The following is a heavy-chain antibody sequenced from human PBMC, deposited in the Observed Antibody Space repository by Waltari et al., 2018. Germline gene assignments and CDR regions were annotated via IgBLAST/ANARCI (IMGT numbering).Heavy chain of an antibody. V-gene: IGHV1-69*01. CDR1: GDTFDNYA. D-gene: IGHD6-6*01. CDR2: IILMFGTG. J-gene: IGHJ6*02. Sequence: QVQLVQSGAEVKKPGSSVKVSCKSSGDTFDNYAINGVRQAPGQGLEWMGGIILMFGTGNYAQKLQGRVTITADESTNTAYMVLSSLKSEDTAIYYCATTRDYSSSFWSGMDVWGQGTSVTVSS. CDR3: ATTRDYSSSFWSGMDV.